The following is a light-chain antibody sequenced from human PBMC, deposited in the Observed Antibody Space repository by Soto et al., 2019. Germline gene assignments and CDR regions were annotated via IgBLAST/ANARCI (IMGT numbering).Light chain of an antibody. Sequence: EIVLIQYQATMSVSGWESATVCCRASQSVSSSLAWYQQKPGQAHRPLIYDASNRATGIPARFSGSGSGTDFTLTLSSLEPEDVAVYDCQQRSNWLQLTFGGGTKVDI. CDR3: QQRSNWLQLT. J-gene: IGKJ4*01. CDR1: QSVSSS. CDR2: DAS. V-gene: IGKV3-11*01.